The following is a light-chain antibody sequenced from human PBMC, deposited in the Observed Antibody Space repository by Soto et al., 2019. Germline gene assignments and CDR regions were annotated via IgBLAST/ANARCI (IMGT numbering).Light chain of an antibody. CDR1: SSNIGAGYD. CDR3: LSFDSSLSVV. V-gene: IGLV1-40*01. Sequence: QSALTQPPSVSGAPGQRVTISCTGSSSNIGAGYDVHGYQQLPGRAPKLLIYGNTNRPSGVPDRFSGSKSGTSASLAITGLQAEDESDYYCLSFDSSLSVVFGGGTKLTVL. J-gene: IGLJ2*01. CDR2: GNT.